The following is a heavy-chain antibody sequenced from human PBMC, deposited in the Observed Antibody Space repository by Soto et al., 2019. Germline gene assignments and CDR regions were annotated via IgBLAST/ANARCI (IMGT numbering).Heavy chain of an antibody. Sequence: KPSETLSLTCTASGGSISSGGYYWSWIRQHPWKGLEWIGYIYYSGSTYYNPSLKSRVTISVDTSKNQFSLKLSSVTAADTAVYYCARGSDSSGYYSWTLYYFDYWGQGXLVTVYS. J-gene: IGHJ4*02. V-gene: IGHV4-31*03. CDR2: IYYSGST. D-gene: IGHD3-22*01. CDR3: ARGSDSSGYYSWTLYYFDY. CDR1: GGSISSGGYY.